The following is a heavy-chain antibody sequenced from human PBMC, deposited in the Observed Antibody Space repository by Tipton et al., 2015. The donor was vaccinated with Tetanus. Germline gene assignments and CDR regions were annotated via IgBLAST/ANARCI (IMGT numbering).Heavy chain of an antibody. CDR1: GGSISNYY. D-gene: IGHD2-8*01. J-gene: IGHJ4*02. Sequence: GLVKPSETLSLTCTVSGGSISNYYWSWIRQPPGKRLEWIGYIYYTGRTDYNPSLKSRITISLDTSKNQFSLKLSSVTAADTAVYYCARTQGSVLIDYWGQGTLVTVSS. V-gene: IGHV4-59*01. CDR2: IYYTGRT. CDR3: ARTQGSVLIDY.